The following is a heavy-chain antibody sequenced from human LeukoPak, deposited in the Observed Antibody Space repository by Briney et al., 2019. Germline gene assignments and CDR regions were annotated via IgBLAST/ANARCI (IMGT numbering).Heavy chain of an antibody. CDR1: GGSISSYY. CDR2: LSYSGNA. Sequence: SETLSLTCTVSGGSISSYYWSWIRQPPGKGLEWIGDLSYSGNANYNPSLKSRVTMSADTSKNQFSLKLTSVTAADTALYYCARHEYSDPGYSDLWGQGTRVTVSS. V-gene: IGHV4-59*08. D-gene: IGHD5-12*01. CDR3: ARHEYSDPGYSDL. J-gene: IGHJ4*02.